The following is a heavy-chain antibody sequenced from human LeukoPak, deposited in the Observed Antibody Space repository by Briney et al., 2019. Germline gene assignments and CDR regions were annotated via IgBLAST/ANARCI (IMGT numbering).Heavy chain of an antibody. CDR2: IYYSGST. CDR3: ARDRNCSSTSCYAPGGRNWYFDL. J-gene: IGHJ2*01. CDR1: GGSISSGDYY. V-gene: IGHV4-30-4*01. D-gene: IGHD2-2*01. Sequence: SETLSLTCTVPGGSISSGDYYWSWIRQPPGKGLEWIGYIYYSGSTYYNPSLKSRVTISVDTSKNQFSLKLSSVTAADTAVYYCARDRNCSSTSCYAPGGRNWYFDLWGRGTLVTVSS.